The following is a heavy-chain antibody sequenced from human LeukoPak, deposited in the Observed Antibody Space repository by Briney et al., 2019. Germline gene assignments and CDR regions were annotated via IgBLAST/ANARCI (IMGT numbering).Heavy chain of an antibody. CDR3: ARDGSGLLWFGDNHYMDV. D-gene: IGHD3-10*01. J-gene: IGHJ6*03. CDR2: ISYDGSNK. Sequence: PGGSLRLSCAASGFTFSSYSMHWVRQAPGKGLEWVAVISYDGSNKYYADSVKGRFTISGDNSKNTLYLQMNSLRAEDTAVYYCARDGSGLLWFGDNHYMDVWGKGTTVTVSS. V-gene: IGHV3-30*01. CDR1: GFTFSSYS.